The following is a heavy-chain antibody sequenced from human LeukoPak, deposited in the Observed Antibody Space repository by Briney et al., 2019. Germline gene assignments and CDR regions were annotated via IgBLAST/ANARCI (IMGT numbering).Heavy chain of an antibody. D-gene: IGHD2-2*01. Sequence: SQTLSLTCTVSGGSISSGGYYWSWIRQPPGKGLEWIGYIYHSGSTYYNPSLKSRVTISVDRSKNQFSLKLSSVTAADTAVYYCARDSIVVVPAAIGDYWGQGTLVTVSS. J-gene: IGHJ4*02. V-gene: IGHV4-30-2*01. CDR3: ARDSIVVVPAAIGDY. CDR1: GGSISSGGYY. CDR2: IYHSGST.